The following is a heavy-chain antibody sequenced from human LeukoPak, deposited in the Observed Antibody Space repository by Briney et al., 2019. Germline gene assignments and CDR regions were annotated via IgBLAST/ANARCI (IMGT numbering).Heavy chain of an antibody. J-gene: IGHJ4*02. D-gene: IGHD3-10*01. CDR1: GASFSSYY. Sequence: SETLSLTCTVSGASFSSYYWSWIRQPPGKGLEWIGYIYYSGKTTYNPSLESRVTISIDTSKNQFSLKLSSVTAADTAVYYCARLSLWFGEFQFDYWGQGTLVTVSS. CDR2: IYYSGKT. CDR3: ARLSLWFGEFQFDY. V-gene: IGHV4-59*01.